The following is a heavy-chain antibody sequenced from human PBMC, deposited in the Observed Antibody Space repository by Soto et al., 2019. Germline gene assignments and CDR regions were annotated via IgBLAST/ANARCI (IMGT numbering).Heavy chain of an antibody. Sequence: QVQLVESGGGLVKPGGSLRLSCAASGFTFSDYYMSWIRQAPGKGLEWVSYISSSSSYTNYADSVKGRFTISRDNAKNSLYLQMNSLRAEDTAVYYCARDGTAARPSYYGMDVWGQGTTVTVSS. D-gene: IGHD6-6*01. CDR2: ISSSSSYT. V-gene: IGHV3-11*06. J-gene: IGHJ6*02. CDR1: GFTFSDYY. CDR3: ARDGTAARPSYYGMDV.